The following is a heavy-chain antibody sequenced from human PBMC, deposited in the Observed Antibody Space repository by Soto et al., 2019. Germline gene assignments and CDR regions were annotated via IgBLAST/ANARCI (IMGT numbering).Heavy chain of an antibody. CDR2: IYYTGNT. J-gene: IGHJ5*02. CDR1: GGSVSSRSHF. CDR3: ARYDAESGSNKLDP. Sequence: QVQLQESGPGVVKPSDTLSVTCTVSGGSVSSRSHFWSWIRQPPGGCLQWIGYIYYTGNTNYSPSLKSRATLSVDTSRNQFSLRLTSVTAADTAIYYCARYDAESGSNKLDPWGQGTLVTVSS. D-gene: IGHD5-12*01. V-gene: IGHV4-61*01.